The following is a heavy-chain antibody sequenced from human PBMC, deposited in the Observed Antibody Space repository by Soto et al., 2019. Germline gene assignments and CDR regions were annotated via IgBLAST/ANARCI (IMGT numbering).Heavy chain of an antibody. V-gene: IGHV1-18*01. J-gene: IGHJ4*02. CDR3: DNGSKAPGQPIACSGY. Sequence: GASVKVSCKASGYTFTSYGISWVRQAPGQGLEWMGWISAYNGNTNYAQKLQGRVTMTTDTSTSTAYMELRSLRSDDTAVYYCDNGSKAPGQPIACSGYWGQGTLVTVSS. CDR2: ISAYNGNT. D-gene: IGHD2-15*01. CDR1: GYTFTSYG.